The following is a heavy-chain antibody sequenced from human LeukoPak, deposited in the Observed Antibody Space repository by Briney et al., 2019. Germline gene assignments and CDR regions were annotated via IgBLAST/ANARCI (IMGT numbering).Heavy chain of an antibody. V-gene: IGHV1-2*06. Sequence: ASVKVSCKASGYTFTGYYMHWVRQAPGQGLEWMGRINPNSGGTNYAQKFQGRVTMTRDTSISTAYMELSRLRSDDTAVYHCARGLGGYYYRSFDYWGQGTLVTVSS. CDR1: GYTFTGYY. D-gene: IGHD3-22*01. CDR2: INPNSGGT. CDR3: ARGLGGYYYRSFDY. J-gene: IGHJ4*02.